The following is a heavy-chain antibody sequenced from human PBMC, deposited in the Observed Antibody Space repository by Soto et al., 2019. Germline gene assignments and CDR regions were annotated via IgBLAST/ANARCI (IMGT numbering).Heavy chain of an antibody. Sequence: PSETLSLTCAVYGGSFSGYYWSWIRQPPGKGLEWIGEINHSGSTNYNPSLKSRVTISVDTSKNQFSLKLSSVTAADTAVYYCARDIKGETDYGDYYWYFDLWGRGTLVTVSS. CDR1: GGSFSGYY. CDR2: INHSGST. D-gene: IGHD4-17*01. J-gene: IGHJ2*01. V-gene: IGHV4-34*01. CDR3: ARDIKGETDYGDYYWYFDL.